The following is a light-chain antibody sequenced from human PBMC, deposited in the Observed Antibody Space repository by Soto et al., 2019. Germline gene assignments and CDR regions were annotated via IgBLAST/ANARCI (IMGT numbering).Light chain of an antibody. V-gene: IGKV3-15*01. CDR3: QQYNFWPPLT. Sequence: EIVMTQSPATLSVSPGERATLSCRASQSVNSNLAWYRQKPGQAPRLHISDASTRATGVPARFSGSMSGTEFTLTISSLQSEDSGIYYCQQYNFWPPLTFGGGTKVEIK. J-gene: IGKJ4*01. CDR2: DAS. CDR1: QSVNSN.